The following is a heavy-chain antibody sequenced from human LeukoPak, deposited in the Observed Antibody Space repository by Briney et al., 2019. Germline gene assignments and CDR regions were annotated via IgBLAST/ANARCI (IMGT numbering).Heavy chain of an antibody. CDR1: GGSFSGYY. CDR3: ARSVGGSYRYNAFDI. J-gene: IGHJ3*02. D-gene: IGHD3-16*02. Sequence: PSETLSLTCAVYGGSFSGYYWSWIRQPPGKGLEWIGEINHSGSTNYNPSLKSRVTISVDTSKNQFSLKLSSVTAADTAVYYCARSVGGSYRYNAFDIWGQGTMVTVSS. CDR2: INHSGST. V-gene: IGHV4-34*01.